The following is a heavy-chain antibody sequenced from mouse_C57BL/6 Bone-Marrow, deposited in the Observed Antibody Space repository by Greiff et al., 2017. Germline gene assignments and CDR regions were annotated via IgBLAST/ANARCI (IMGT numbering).Heavy chain of an antibody. J-gene: IGHJ4*01. CDR3: ARYDGFDAMAY. Sequence: ESGPALVKPSHTVSLTCTVTCYSITNGNPWWNLIRPVSGSTLEWIGYISSSGSADSNPSLKSRIPITRDTSKNQLFLQLNSVTTEDIATYSCARYDGFDAMAYWGQGTLVTVSS. V-gene: IGHV3-4*01. CDR2: ISSSGSA. CDR1: CYSITNGNPW. D-gene: IGHD2-3*01.